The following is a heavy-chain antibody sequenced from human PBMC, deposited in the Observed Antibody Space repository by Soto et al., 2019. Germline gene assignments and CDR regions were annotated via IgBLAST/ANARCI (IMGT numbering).Heavy chain of an antibody. CDR1: GFTFSSYG. J-gene: IGHJ6*02. CDR3: AKDTGVTIFGIRGRGGMDV. V-gene: IGHV3-30*18. Sequence: QVQLVESGGGVVQPGRSLRLSCAASGFTFSSYGMHWVRQAPGKGLEWVAVISYDGSNKYYADSVKGRFTISRDNSKNTLYLQMNSLRAEDTAVYYCAKDTGVTIFGIRGRGGMDVWGQGTTVTVSS. D-gene: IGHD3-3*01. CDR2: ISYDGSNK.